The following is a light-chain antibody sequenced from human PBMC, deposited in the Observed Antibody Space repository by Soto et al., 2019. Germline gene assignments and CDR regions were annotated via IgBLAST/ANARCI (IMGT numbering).Light chain of an antibody. CDR1: ESISTW. Sequence: DIQMTQYPSTLSASVCDRVTITCRASESISTWLAWYQHKPGKARKLLIYQASSLEGGVPSRFSVSGSGTEFTLSISSPQPDDFATYYCQQDYIYSRTFGQGTKVETK. V-gene: IGKV1-5*03. J-gene: IGKJ2*02. CDR2: QAS. CDR3: QQDYIYSRT.